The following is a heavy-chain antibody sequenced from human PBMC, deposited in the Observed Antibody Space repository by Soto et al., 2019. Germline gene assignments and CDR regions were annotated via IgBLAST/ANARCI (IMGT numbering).Heavy chain of an antibody. V-gene: IGHV1-18*01. CDR3: ARAGEVPYYNDGMDV. D-gene: IGHD3-10*01. CDR1: GYTFTSSG. J-gene: IGHJ6*02. CDR2: ISGYNGNT. Sequence: QVQLVQSGGEVKKPGASVKVSCKASGYTFTSSGFSWVRQAPGQGLEWMGWISGYNGNTKYEQKFQDRVSMTTDTSTNTAYMELQSLRSDDTAVYYCARAGEVPYYNDGMDVWGQGTTVIVSS.